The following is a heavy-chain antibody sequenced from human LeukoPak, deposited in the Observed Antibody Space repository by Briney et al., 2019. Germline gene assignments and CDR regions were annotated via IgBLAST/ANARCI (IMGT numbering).Heavy chain of an antibody. J-gene: IGHJ3*02. V-gene: IGHV3-64*01. CDR1: GFMFSSYA. CDR2: LSSNGGSI. Sequence: GGSLRLSCAASGFMFSSYAMHWVRQAPGKGLEYVSGLSSNGGSIYYANSVKGRFTISRDNSNNTLYLQMGSLRTEDMAVYYCARDGYCSNARCYTNAFDIWGLGTTVTVSP. CDR3: ARDGYCSNARCYTNAFDI. D-gene: IGHD2-2*02.